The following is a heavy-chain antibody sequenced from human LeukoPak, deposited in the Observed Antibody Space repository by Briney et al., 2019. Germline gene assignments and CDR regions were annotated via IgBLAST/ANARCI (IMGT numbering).Heavy chain of an antibody. D-gene: IGHD6-13*01. J-gene: IGHJ4*02. V-gene: IGHV5-51*01. CDR2: IYPGDSDT. CDR3: ARQTLSSWNVHDY. Sequence: GESLKISCKGSGYTFTNYWIGWVRQMPGKGLEFMGIIYPGDSDTRYSPSFQGQVTISVDKSINTAYLQWSSLKASDTAMYYCARQTLSSWNVHDYWGQGTLVTVSS. CDR1: GYTFTNYW.